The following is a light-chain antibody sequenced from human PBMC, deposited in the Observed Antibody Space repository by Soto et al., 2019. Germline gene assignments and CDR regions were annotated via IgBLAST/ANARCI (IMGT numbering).Light chain of an antibody. CDR1: SSDVGSYNL. V-gene: IGLV2-23*02. Sequence: QSVLTQPASVSGSPGQSITISCTGTSSDVGSYNLVSWYQQHPGKAPKLMIYEVNKRPSGVSNRFSGSKSGNTASLTISGLQAEDEADYYCCSYAGSSTFLYVFGSGT. CDR2: EVN. J-gene: IGLJ1*01. CDR3: CSYAGSSTFLYV.